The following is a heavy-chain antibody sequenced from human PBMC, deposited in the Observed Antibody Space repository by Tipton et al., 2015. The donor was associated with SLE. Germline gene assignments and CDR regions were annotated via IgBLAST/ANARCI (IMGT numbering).Heavy chain of an antibody. V-gene: IGHV3-30-3*02. CDR2: ISYDGSNK. CDR1: GFTFSSYA. J-gene: IGHJ3*02. Sequence: SLRLSCAASGFTFSSYAMHWVRQAPGKGLEWVALISYDGSNKYYADSVKGRFTISRDNSKNTLYLQMNSLRAEDTAVYYCAKSGPDIVVVTAAAFDIWGQGTMVTVSS. CDR3: AKSGPDIVVVTAAAFDI. D-gene: IGHD2-21*02.